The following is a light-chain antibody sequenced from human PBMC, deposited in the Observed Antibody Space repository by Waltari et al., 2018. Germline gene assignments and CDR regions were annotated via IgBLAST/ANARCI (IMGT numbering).Light chain of an antibody. CDR3: SSYTSSSTLWV. V-gene: IGLV2-14*03. CDR1: SSDVGGYNY. J-gene: IGLJ3*02. CDR2: DVS. Sequence: QSALTQPASVSGSPGQSITISCTGTSSDVGGYNYVSWYQQHPGKAPKLVISDVSNRPSGVSNRFSGSKSGNTASLTISGLQAEDGADYYCSSYTSSSTLWVFGGGTKLTVL.